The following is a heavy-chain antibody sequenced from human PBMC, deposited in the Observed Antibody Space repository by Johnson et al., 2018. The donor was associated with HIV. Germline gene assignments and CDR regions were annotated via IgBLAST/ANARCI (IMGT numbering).Heavy chain of an antibody. CDR3: ARSWELGETAFDI. CDR2: INQDGTEK. D-gene: IGHD1-26*01. J-gene: IGHJ3*02. V-gene: IGHV3-7*01. CDR1: DFTFNSYW. Sequence: VQLVESGGGLVQPGGSLRLSCACSDFTFNSYWMSWVRQAPGEGLEWVANINQDGTEKYYADVMRGRFTISRDNSKNTLYLQMNSLRAEDTAVYYCARSWELGETAFDIWGQGTMVTVSS.